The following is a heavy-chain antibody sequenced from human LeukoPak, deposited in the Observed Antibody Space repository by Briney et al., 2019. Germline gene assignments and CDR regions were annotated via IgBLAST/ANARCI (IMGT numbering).Heavy chain of an antibody. CDR2: ISGSGAST. CDR3: AKRTDGSGTYYSFDF. V-gene: IGHV3-23*01. Sequence: GGSLRLSCAVSGFTFSTYAMSWVRQAPGKGLEWVSGISGSGASTYYADSVKGRFTISRDNSKNTLYLQMNSLRAEDTAIYYCAKRTDGSGTYYSFDFWGQGTLVTVSS. CDR1: GFTFSTYA. J-gene: IGHJ4*02. D-gene: IGHD3-10*01.